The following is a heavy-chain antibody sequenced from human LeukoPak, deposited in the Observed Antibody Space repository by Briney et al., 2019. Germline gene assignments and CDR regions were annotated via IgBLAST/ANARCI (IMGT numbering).Heavy chain of an antibody. D-gene: IGHD6-19*01. Sequence: GGSLRLSCAASGFTFSSYGMNWVRQGPGKGVECVSYTSTTSSTIYYADSVKGRFTMSRDNAKNSLYLQMDSLRDEDTAVYYCARGKEKWLDHFDYWGQGSLVTVSS. J-gene: IGHJ4*02. CDR3: ARGKEKWLDHFDY. CDR1: GFTFSSYG. V-gene: IGHV3-48*02. CDR2: TSTTSSTI.